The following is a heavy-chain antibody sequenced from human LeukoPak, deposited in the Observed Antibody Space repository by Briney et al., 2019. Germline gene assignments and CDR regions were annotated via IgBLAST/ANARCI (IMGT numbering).Heavy chain of an antibody. CDR3: AKTYDSSGYYRDAFDI. J-gene: IGHJ3*02. V-gene: IGHV3-23*01. CDR1: GFTFSSYA. Sequence: GGSLRLSCAASGFTFSSYAMSWVRQAPGKGLEWVSAVSGSGGSTYYADSVKGRFTISRDNSKNTLYLQMNSLRAEDTAVYYCAKTYDSSGYYRDAFDIWGQGTMVTVSS. D-gene: IGHD3-22*01. CDR2: VSGSGGST.